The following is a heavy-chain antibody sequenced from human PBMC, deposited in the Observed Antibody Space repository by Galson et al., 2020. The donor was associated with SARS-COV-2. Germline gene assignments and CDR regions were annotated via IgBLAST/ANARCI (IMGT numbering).Heavy chain of an antibody. D-gene: IGHD6-25*01. CDR2: FSGGGGGT. J-gene: IGHJ2*01. CDR1: GVTFSSYA. CDR3: AKGAAARPDWYFDL. Sequence: GGSQRLSCAASGVTFSSYAMSWVRQAPGKGLEWVSAFSGGGGGTYYADSVKGRFTISRDNSKNTLYLQMNSLRAEDTAVYYCAKGAAARPDWYFDLWGRGTLVTVSS. V-gene: IGHV3-23*01.